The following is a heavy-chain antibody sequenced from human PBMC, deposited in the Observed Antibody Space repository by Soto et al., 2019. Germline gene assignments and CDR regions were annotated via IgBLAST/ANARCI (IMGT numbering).Heavy chain of an antibody. Sequence: PGGSLRLSCAASGFTFSSYAMSWVRQAPGKGLEWVSAISGSGGSTYYADSVKGRFTISRDNSKNTLYLQMNSLRAEDTAVYYCAKNPPGYSGYDPNFDYWGQGTLVTVSS. CDR2: ISGSGGST. CDR3: AKNPPGYSGYDPNFDY. J-gene: IGHJ4*02. CDR1: GFTFSSYA. V-gene: IGHV3-23*01. D-gene: IGHD5-12*01.